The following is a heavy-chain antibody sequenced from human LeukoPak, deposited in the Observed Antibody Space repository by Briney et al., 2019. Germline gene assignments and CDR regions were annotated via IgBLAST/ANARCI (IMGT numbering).Heavy chain of an antibody. V-gene: IGHV3-48*04. J-gene: IGHJ4*02. CDR3: ARDLYHPQQKLRSDY. Sequence: GGSLRLSCAASGFTFSSYAMSWVRQAPGKGLEWVSYISNSETSVDYADSVKGRFTISRDNAKNSLYLQMNSLRAEDTAVYYCARDLYHPQQKLRSDYWGQGTLVTVSS. CDR1: GFTFSSYA. CDR2: ISNSETSV. D-gene: IGHD1-14*01.